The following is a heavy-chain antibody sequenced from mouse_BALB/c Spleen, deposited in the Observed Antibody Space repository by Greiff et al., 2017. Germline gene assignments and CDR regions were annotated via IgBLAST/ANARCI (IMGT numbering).Heavy chain of an antibody. CDR3: ARGPSSWFAY. CDR2: ISDGGSYT. J-gene: IGHJ3*01. CDR1: GFTFSDYY. Sequence: EVKLMESGGGLVKPGGSLKLSCAASGFTFSDYYMYWVRQTPEKRLEWVATISDGGSYTYYPDSVKGRFTISRDNAKNNLYLQMSSLKSEDTAMYYCARGPSSWFAYWGQGTLVTVSA. V-gene: IGHV5-4*02.